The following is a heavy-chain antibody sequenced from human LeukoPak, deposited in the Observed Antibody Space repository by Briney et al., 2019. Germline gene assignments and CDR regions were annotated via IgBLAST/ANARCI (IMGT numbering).Heavy chain of an antibody. CDR2: INAYNGNT. J-gene: IGHJ4*02. Sequence: ASVKVSCKASGYTFTSYGFSWVRQAPGQGLEWMGWINAYNGNTNYAQKLQGRITTTTDTSTSTAYMELRSLRFDDTAVYYCARRQGTTLSFDYWGQGTLVTVSS. D-gene: IGHD1-1*01. CDR1: GYTFTSYG. CDR3: ARRQGTTLSFDY. V-gene: IGHV1-18*01.